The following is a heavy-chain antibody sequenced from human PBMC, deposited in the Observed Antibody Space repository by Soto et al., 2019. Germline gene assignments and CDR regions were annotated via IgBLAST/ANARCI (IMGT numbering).Heavy chain of an antibody. J-gene: IGHJ2*01. CDR2: ITDSGST. Sequence: SETLSLTCTVSGGSISSGRYYWSWIRQHPGKGLEWMGYITDSGSTYNKPSLRGRVTMSVDTTENQFSLNLNSVTSADTAVYHCARGSGGNWYFDPWGRGTLVTVSS. V-gene: IGHV4-31*03. CDR3: ARGSGGNWYFDP. CDR1: GGSISSGRYY.